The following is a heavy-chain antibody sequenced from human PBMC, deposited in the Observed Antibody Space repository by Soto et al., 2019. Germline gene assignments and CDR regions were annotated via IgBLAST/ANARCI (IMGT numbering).Heavy chain of an antibody. CDR3: ARDIDTSSHFGWFDP. J-gene: IGHJ5*02. CDR1: GFTFTTDG. CDR2: LWSAEGKE. V-gene: IGHV3-33*01. D-gene: IGHD2-2*01. Sequence: GGSLTLSCVTSGFTFTTDGVRWVRRGPVKGLGREEVLWSAEGKENDTTSVKGRFTMSSDLSKNTLYLKMDRLRAEDTAVYYCARDIDTSSHFGWFDPWGQGTLVTVSS.